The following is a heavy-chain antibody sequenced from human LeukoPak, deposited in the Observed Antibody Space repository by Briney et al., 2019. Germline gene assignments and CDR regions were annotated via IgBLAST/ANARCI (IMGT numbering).Heavy chain of an antibody. J-gene: IGHJ4*02. CDR2: IYSSGNT. CDR1: GGSISRHY. D-gene: IGHD6-19*01. Sequence: SETLSLTCTVSGGSISRHYWSWVRQPAGKGLEWIGRIYSSGNTNYNPSLNSRVTMSVDTSKNQFSLKLTSVTAADTAVYYCARVLTAVAGPYYFDFWGQGTLVTVSS. V-gene: IGHV4-4*07. CDR3: ARVLTAVAGPYYFDF.